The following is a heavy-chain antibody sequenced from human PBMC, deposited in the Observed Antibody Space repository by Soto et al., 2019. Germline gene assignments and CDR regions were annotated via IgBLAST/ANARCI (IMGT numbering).Heavy chain of an antibody. V-gene: IGHV3-30-3*01. D-gene: IGHD5-18*01. CDR1: GFSLRSYA. Sequence: QLLQSGGGLVQPGGSVTLSCAASGFSLRSYAVAWVRQAPGKGLEWVSVISYHGSTEYYGDSVKGRFTISRDNSKNTLYLQMYSLRPEDTAIYYCARGYSYGPNWESDALDIWGQGAMVTVSS. J-gene: IGHJ3*02. CDR3: ARGYSYGPNWESDALDI. CDR2: ISYHGSTE.